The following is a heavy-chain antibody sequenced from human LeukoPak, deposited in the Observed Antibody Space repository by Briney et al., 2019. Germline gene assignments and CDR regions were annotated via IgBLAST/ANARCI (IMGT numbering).Heavy chain of an antibody. D-gene: IGHD2-2*02. CDR2: INPNSGGT. J-gene: IGHJ6*02. Sequence: GASVKVSCKASGYTFTGYYMHWVRQAPGQGLEWMGWINPNSGGTNYAQKFRGWVTMTRDTSISTAYMELSRLRSDDTAVYYCAREKAFAYCSSTSCYNGMDVWGQGTTVTVSS. CDR1: GYTFTGYY. V-gene: IGHV1-2*04. CDR3: AREKAFAYCSSTSCYNGMDV.